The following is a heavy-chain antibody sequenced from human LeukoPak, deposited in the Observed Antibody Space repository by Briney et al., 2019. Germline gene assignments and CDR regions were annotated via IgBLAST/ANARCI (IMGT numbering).Heavy chain of an antibody. J-gene: IGHJ4*02. CDR2: ISSSSSYI. CDR1: GFTFSSYS. V-gene: IGHV3-21*01. D-gene: IGHD3-3*01. CDR3: ARQVLRFLEWTGDY. Sequence: KPGGSLRLSCAASGFTFSSYSMNWVRQAPGKGLGWVSSISSSSSYIYYADSVKGRFTISRDNAKNSLYLQMNSLRAEDTAVYYCARQVLRFLEWTGDYWGQGTLVTVSS.